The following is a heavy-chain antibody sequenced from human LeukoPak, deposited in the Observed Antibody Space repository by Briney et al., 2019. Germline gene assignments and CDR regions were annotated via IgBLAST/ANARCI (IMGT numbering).Heavy chain of an antibody. CDR3: ARGLGYCSGGSCPRRAFDI. J-gene: IGHJ3*02. V-gene: IGHV3-11*01. D-gene: IGHD2-15*01. CDR1: GFTFSDYY. CDR2: ISSSGSTI. Sequence: PGGSLRLSCTASGFTFSDYYMSWIRQAPGKGLEWVSFISSSGSTIYYADSMKGRFTISRDNAKNSVYLQMNSLRAEDTAVYYCARGLGYCSGGSCPRRAFDIWGRGTVVTVSS.